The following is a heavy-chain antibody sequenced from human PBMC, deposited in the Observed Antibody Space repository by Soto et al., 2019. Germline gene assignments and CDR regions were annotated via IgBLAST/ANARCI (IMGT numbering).Heavy chain of an antibody. CDR1: GGSVSSGDYY. J-gene: IGHJ5*02. CDR3: ARIPVDTYMINWFDP. CDR2: IYYSGST. D-gene: IGHD5-18*01. Sequence: SETLSLTCTVSGGSVSSGDYYWSRIRQPPGKGLEWIGYIYYSGSTNYNPSLKSRVSISLDTSKNQFSLRLTSVTAADTAVYYCARIPVDTYMINWFDPWGQGTLVTVSS. V-gene: IGHV4-61*08.